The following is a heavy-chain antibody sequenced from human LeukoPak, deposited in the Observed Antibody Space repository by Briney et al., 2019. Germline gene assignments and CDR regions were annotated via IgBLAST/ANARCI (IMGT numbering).Heavy chain of an antibody. Sequence: PSETLSLTCTVSDYSINNPYYWGWLRQPPGKGLEWIAAIYYNGITLYNPSLNSRVAISVDTSKSQFSLKMTSGTAADTAVYYCARLAACNTALCGTARWQFDSWGQGILVTVSS. CDR2: IYYNGIT. J-gene: IGHJ4*02. CDR3: ARLAACNTALCGTARWQFDS. CDR1: DYSINNPYY. D-gene: IGHD4-23*01. V-gene: IGHV4-38-2*02.